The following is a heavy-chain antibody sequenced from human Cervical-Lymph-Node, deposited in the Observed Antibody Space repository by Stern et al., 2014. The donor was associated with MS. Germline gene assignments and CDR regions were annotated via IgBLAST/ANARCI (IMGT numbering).Heavy chain of an antibody. Sequence: VQLQESGPGLVKPSETLSLTCTVSGGSISSYYWSWIRQPPGKGLEWIGYIYYSGSTNYNPSLKSRVTISVDTSKNQFSLKLSSVTAADTAVYYCARNRGHKSFDPWGQGTLVTVSS. J-gene: IGHJ5*02. CDR1: GGSISSYY. CDR2: IYYSGST. V-gene: IGHV4-59*01. D-gene: IGHD6-25*01. CDR3: ARNRGHKSFDP.